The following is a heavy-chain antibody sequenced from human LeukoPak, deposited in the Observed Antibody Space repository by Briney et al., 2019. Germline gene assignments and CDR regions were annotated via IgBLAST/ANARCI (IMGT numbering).Heavy chain of an antibody. CDR3: ARGVYSYGRPLDY. CDR1: GGSISSGGYS. J-gene: IGHJ4*02. Sequence: SQTLSLTCAVSGGSISSGGYSWSWIRQPPGKGLEWIGYIYHSGSTYYNPSLKSRVTISVDRSKNQFTLKLSSVTAADTAVYYCARGVYSYGRPLDYWGQGTLVTVSS. D-gene: IGHD5-18*01. CDR2: IYHSGST. V-gene: IGHV4-30-2*01.